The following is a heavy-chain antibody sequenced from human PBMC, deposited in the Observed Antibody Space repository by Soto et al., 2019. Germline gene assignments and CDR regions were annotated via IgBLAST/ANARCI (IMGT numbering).Heavy chain of an antibody. CDR1: GFTFSSYS. CDR3: AGGVDNIIVVPTGIPPYNWFDP. Sequence: GGSLRLSCAASGFTFSSYSMNWVRQAPGEGLEWVSSISGSSGYIYYADSVKGRFTISRDNAKNSLYLQMNSLRAEDTAVYYCAGGVDNIIVVPTGIPPYNWFDPWGQGTLVTVSS. V-gene: IGHV3-21*01. J-gene: IGHJ5*02. CDR2: ISGSSGYI. D-gene: IGHD2-2*02.